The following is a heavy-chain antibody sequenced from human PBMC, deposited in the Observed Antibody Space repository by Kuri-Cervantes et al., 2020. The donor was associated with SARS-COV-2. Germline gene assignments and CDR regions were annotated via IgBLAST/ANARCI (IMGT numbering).Heavy chain of an antibody. V-gene: IGHV4-34*01. Sequence: ESLKISCVVYGGSWSWIRQPPGKGREWIGEINHSGSTNYKPSLKSRVTISVDTSKSHFSLKLTSVTAADTAVYYCARAPDSFTMSGAFDIWGQGTMVTVSS. CDR1: GGS. D-gene: IGHD3-10*02. CDR3: ARAPDSFTMSGAFDI. J-gene: IGHJ3*02. CDR2: INHSGST.